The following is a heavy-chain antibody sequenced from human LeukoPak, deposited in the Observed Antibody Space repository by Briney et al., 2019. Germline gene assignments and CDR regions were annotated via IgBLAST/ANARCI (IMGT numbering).Heavy chain of an antibody. CDR1: GGTFSSYA. CDR3: ARSNMIVVVMAAFDI. J-gene: IGHJ3*02. Sequence: SVKVSCKASGGTFSSYAISWVRQAPGQGLEWVGGIIPIFGTANYAQKFQGRVTITTDESTSTAYMELSSLRSEDTAVYYCARSNMIVVVMAAFDIWGQGTMVTVSS. V-gene: IGHV1-69*05. D-gene: IGHD3-22*01. CDR2: IIPIFGTA.